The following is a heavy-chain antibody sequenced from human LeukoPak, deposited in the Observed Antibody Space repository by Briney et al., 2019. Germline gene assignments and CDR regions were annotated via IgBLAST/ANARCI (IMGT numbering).Heavy chain of an antibody. V-gene: IGHV3-30*18. CDR3: AKDNSRYYGSGSYYNLFDY. CDR1: GFTFSGYG. J-gene: IGHJ4*02. CDR2: ISYDGSNK. D-gene: IGHD3-10*01. Sequence: GGSLRLSCAASGFTFSGYGMPWVRQAPGKGLEWVAVISYDGSNKYYADSVKGRFTISRDNSKNTLYLQMNSLRAEDTAVYYCAKDNSRYYGSGSYYNLFDYWGQGTLVTVSS.